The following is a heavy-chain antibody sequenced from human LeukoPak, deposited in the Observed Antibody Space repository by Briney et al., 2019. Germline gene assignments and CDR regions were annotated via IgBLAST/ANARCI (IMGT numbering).Heavy chain of an antibody. J-gene: IGHJ6*02. CDR3: ARGEPQTTVPGGMDV. V-gene: IGHV4-59*01. CDR1: GGSISHYY. Sequence: PSETLSLTCTVSGGSISHYYWSWIRQSPGKGLEWIGYIYYSGTTNYNPSLKSRVTISVDTSRNQFSLQLRSVTAADTAVYYCARGEPQTTVPGGMDVWGQGTPV. D-gene: IGHD4-17*01. CDR2: IYYSGTT.